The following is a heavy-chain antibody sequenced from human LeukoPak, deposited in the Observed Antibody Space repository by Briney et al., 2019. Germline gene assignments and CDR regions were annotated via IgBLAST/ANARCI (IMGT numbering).Heavy chain of an antibody. V-gene: IGHV3-9*01. CDR2: ISWNSGSI. CDR3: AKDYYDSSGYFFFGYYFDY. CDR1: GFTFDDYA. Sequence: QPGRSLRLSCAASGFTFDDYAMHWVRPAPAKGLEWVSGISWNSGSIGYADSVKGRFTISRDNAKNSLYLKMNSLRAEDTALYYCAKDYYDSSGYFFFGYYFDYWGQGTLVTVSS. J-gene: IGHJ4*02. D-gene: IGHD3-22*01.